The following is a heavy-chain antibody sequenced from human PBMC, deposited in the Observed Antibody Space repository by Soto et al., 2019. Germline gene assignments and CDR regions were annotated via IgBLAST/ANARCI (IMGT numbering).Heavy chain of an antibody. CDR3: SRSPTPQVVPAATLDY. CDR1: GFTFSSYG. CDR2: IWYDGSNK. V-gene: IGHV3-33*01. J-gene: IGHJ4*02. D-gene: IGHD2-2*01. Sequence: GGCLRLSCAAPGFTFSSYGMHWVRQAPGKGLEWVAVIWYDGSNKYYADSVKGRFTISRDNSKNTLYLQMNSLRAEDTAVYYCSRSPTPQVVPAATLDYWGQGTLVTVSS.